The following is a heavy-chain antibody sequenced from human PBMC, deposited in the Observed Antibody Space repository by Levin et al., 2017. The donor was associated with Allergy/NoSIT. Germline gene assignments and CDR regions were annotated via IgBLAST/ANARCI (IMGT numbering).Heavy chain of an antibody. CDR1: GFTFSSYG. Sequence: GGSLRLSCAASGFTFSSYGMHWVRQAPGKGLEWVAVISYDGSNKYYADSVKGRFTISRDNSKNTLYLQMNSLRAEDTAVYYCAKDWGGEAAASPDIWGQGTMVTVSS. D-gene: IGHD6-13*01. CDR2: ISYDGSNK. J-gene: IGHJ3*02. V-gene: IGHV3-30*18. CDR3: AKDWGGEAAASPDI.